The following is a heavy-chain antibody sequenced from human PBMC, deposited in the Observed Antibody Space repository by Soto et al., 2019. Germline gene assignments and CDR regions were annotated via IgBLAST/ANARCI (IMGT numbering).Heavy chain of an antibody. CDR1: GDSLTHSSW. Sequence: QVQLQESGPGLVKPSRTLSLTCAVSGDSLTHSSWWSWVRQAPGKGLEWIGEIYHSGATTYNPSLMSRATISVDPSNYHFSLKLTSVTAADTALYCCARDIGTGTDYWGQGTLVTVAS. CDR2: IYHSGAT. J-gene: IGHJ4*02. CDR3: ARDIGTGTDY. V-gene: IGHV4-4*01. D-gene: IGHD1-1*01.